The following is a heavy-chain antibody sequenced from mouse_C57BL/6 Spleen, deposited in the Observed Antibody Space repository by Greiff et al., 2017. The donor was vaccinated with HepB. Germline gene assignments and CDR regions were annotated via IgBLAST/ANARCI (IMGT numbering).Heavy chain of an antibody. J-gene: IGHJ2*01. V-gene: IGHV1-52*01. Sequence: QVQLPQPGAALVRPGSSVQLSCKASGYTFTSYWLHWVKQRPIPGLEWIGNIDPSDSETHYNQKFKDKATLTVDKSSSTAYMQLSSLTSEDSAVYYCARDYYGNGYFDYWGQGTTLTVSS. CDR1: GYTFTSYW. CDR2: IDPSDSET. D-gene: IGHD1-1*01. CDR3: ARDYYGNGYFDY.